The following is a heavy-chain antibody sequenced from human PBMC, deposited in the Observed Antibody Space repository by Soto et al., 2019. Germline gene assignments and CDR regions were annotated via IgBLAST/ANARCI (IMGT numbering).Heavy chain of an antibody. CDR3: ASRWSYSGDWYFDL. J-gene: IGHJ2*01. CDR2: ISSSGTTI. V-gene: IGHV3-11*01. Sequence: QVQLVESGGGLVKPGGSLRLSCAAPGFTFSDYYMSWIRQAPGKGLEWVSYISSSGTTIYYADSVKGRFTISRDNAKNSLNLQMNSLRAEDTAVYYCASRWSYSGDWYFDLWGRGTLVTVSS. D-gene: IGHD3-10*01. CDR1: GFTFSDYY.